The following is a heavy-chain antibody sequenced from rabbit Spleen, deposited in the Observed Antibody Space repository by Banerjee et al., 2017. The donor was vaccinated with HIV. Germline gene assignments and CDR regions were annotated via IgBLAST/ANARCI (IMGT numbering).Heavy chain of an antibody. V-gene: IGHV1S40*01. J-gene: IGHJ2*01. Sequence: QSLEESGGDLVKPGASLTLTCTASGFSFSSNWICWVRQAPGKGLEWIACIDTSDGDTDYANWPKGRFTISKASSTTVTLKMTSLTAADTATYFCARNYVNVFDPWGPGTLVTVS. D-gene: IGHD1-1*01. CDR1: GFSFSSNW. CDR2: IDTSDGDT. CDR3: ARNYVNVFDP.